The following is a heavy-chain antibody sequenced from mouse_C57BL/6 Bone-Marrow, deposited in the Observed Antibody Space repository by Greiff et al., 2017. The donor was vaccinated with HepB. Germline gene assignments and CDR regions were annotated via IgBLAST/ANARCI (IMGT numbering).Heavy chain of an antibody. J-gene: IGHJ4*01. CDR1: GYSFTGYY. CDR2: INPSTGGT. V-gene: IGHV1-42*01. D-gene: IGHD3-3*01. Sequence: VQLQQSGPELVKPGASVKISCKASGYSFTGYYMNWVKQSPEKSLEWIGEINPSTGGTTYNQKFKAKATLTVDKSSSTAYMQLKSLTSEDSAVYYCARLGRGAMDYWGQGTSVTVSS. CDR3: ARLGRGAMDY.